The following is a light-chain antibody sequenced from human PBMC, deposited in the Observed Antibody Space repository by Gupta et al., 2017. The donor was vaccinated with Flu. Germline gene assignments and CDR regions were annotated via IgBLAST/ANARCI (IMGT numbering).Light chain of an antibody. CDR2: GAS. J-gene: IGKJ5*01. CDR3: QQYNNWPPIT. V-gene: IGKV3-15*01. Sequence: ATLSVSPGERATLSCRASQSVSSNLAWYKQKPGQAPRLLIYGASTRATGIPARFSGSGSGTEFTLTISSRQSEDFAVYYCQQYNNWPPITFGQGTXLEIK. CDR1: QSVSSN.